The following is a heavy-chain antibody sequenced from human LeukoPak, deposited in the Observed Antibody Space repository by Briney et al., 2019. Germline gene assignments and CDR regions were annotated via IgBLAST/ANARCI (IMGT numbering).Heavy chain of an antibody. J-gene: IGHJ4*02. D-gene: IGHD1-26*01. CDR2: IYYSGST. CDR1: GGSISSGDYY. CDR3: ASNSGSYFGDFDY. V-gene: IGHV4-30-4*08. Sequence: SETLSLTCTVSGGSISSGDYYWSWIRQPPGKGLEWIGYIYYSGSTYYNPSLKSRVTKSVDTSKNQFSLKLSSVTAADTAVYYCASNSGSYFGDFDYWGQGTLVTVSS.